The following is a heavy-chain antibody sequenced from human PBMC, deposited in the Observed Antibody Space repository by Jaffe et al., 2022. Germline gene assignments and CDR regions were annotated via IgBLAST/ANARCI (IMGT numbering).Heavy chain of an antibody. V-gene: IGHV3-23*01. CDR3: AKDQAGFGDYDYSYYYMDV. D-gene: IGHD4-17*01. CDR2: ISGSGGDT. J-gene: IGHJ6*03. Sequence: EVQLLESGGGLVQPGGSLRLSCAASGFTFNSYAMSWVRQAPGKGLEWVSAISGSGGDTYYADSVKGRFTISRDISKNMMYLQMNSLRAEDTAVYYCAKDQAGFGDYDYSYYYMDVWGTGTTVTVSS. CDR1: GFTFNSYA.